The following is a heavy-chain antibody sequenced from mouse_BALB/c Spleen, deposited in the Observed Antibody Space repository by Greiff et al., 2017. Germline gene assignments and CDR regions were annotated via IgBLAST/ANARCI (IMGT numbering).Heavy chain of an antibody. J-gene: IGHJ4*01. Sequence: QVQLQQSGAELMKPGASVKISCKATGYTFSSYWIEWVKQRPGHGLEWIGEILPGSGSTNYNEKFKGKATFTADTSSNTAYMQLSSLTSEDSAVYYCAREGFLYYGSSHYAMDYWGQGTSVTVSS. D-gene: IGHD1-1*01. CDR1: GYTFSSYW. CDR3: AREGFLYYGSSHYAMDY. CDR2: ILPGSGST. V-gene: IGHV1-9*01.